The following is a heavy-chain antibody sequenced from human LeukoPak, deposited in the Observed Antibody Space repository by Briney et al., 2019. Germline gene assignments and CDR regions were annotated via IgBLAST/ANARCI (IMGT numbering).Heavy chain of an antibody. Sequence: PSETLSLTCAVSGYSISSGYYWGWIRQPPGKGLEWIGSIYYSGSTYYNPSLKSRVTISVDTSKNQFSLKLSSVTAADTAVYYCARQDATDHFDYWGQGTLVTVSS. CDR2: IYYSGST. CDR3: ARQDATDHFDY. D-gene: IGHD2-15*01. J-gene: IGHJ4*02. CDR1: GYSISSGYY. V-gene: IGHV4-38-2*01.